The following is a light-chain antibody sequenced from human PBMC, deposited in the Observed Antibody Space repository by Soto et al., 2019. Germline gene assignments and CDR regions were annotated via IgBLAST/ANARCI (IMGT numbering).Light chain of an antibody. CDR1: ESISTY. J-gene: IGKJ5*01. CDR3: QQRSSGVT. Sequence: EIVSTQSPATLSLSPGERATLSCRASESISTYLGWYQQKPGQAPRPLIYDASNRATGIPARFSGSGSGTEFTLTISSLEPEDSAVYFCQQRSSGVTFGQGTRLEIK. V-gene: IGKV3-11*01. CDR2: DAS.